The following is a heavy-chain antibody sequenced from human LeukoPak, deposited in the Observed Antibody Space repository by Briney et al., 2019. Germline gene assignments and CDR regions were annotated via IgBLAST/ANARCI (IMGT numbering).Heavy chain of an antibody. J-gene: IGHJ4*02. Sequence: SETLSLTCAVYGGSFSGYYWSWIRQPPGKGLEWIGEINHSGSTNYNPSLKSRVTISVDTSKNQFSLKLSSVTAADTAVYYCARHMTGRVRGVIITKRYYFDYWGQGTLVTVSS. V-gene: IGHV4-34*01. CDR1: GGSFSGYY. D-gene: IGHD3-10*01. CDR2: INHSGST. CDR3: ARHMTGRVRGVIITKRYYFDY.